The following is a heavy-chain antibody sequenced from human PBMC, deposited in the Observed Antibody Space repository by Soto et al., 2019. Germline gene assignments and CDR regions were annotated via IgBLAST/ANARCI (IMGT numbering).Heavy chain of an antibody. CDR1: GYTFTSYY. V-gene: IGHV1-46*03. CDR2: INPSGGST. Sequence: ASVKVSCKASGYTFTSYYMHWVRQAPGQGLEWMGIINPSGGSTSYARKFQGRVTMTRDTSTSTVYMELSSLRSEDTAVYYCARDRRVYIGYDSSDYFVFWCQGTLVSGS. D-gene: IGHD5-12*01. J-gene: IGHJ4*02. CDR3: ARDRRVYIGYDSSDYFVF.